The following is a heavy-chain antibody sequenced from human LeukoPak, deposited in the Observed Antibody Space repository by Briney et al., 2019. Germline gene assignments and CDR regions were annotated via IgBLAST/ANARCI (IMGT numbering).Heavy chain of an antibody. J-gene: IGHJ4*02. Sequence: GASLKISCKGSGYIFTSYWIGWVRQMPGKGLEWMGIIYPGDPDTRYSPSFQGQVTISADRSISTAYLQWSSLKASDTAMYYCARQPRGTTSSNFDYWGQGTLVTVSS. CDR3: ARQPRGTTSSNFDY. CDR2: IYPGDPDT. CDR1: GYIFTSYW. V-gene: IGHV5-51*01. D-gene: IGHD4-17*01.